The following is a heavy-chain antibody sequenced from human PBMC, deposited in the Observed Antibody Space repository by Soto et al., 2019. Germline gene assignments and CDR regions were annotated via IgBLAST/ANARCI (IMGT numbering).Heavy chain of an antibody. CDR3: AIYIVFGSSHTMWDNYYYGMDF. J-gene: IGHJ6*02. CDR1: GGTFSSYA. Sequence: SVNVSFKASGGTFSSYAISWVRQAPGQGLELMGGIIPIFGTANYAQKFQGRVTITADESTSTAYMELSSLRSEDTAVYYCAIYIVFGSSHTMWDNYYYGMDFWDQRTTFTFS. D-gene: IGHD2-2*01. V-gene: IGHV1-69*01. CDR2: IIPIFGTA.